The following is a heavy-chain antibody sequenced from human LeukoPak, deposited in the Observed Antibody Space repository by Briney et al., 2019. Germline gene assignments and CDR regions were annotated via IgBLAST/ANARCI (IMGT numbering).Heavy chain of an antibody. CDR3: ARWSGSVTARNYYYYMDV. Sequence: SETLSLTCAVSGGSISSSNWWSWVRQPPGKGLEWIGEIYHSGSTNYNPSLKSRVTISVDTSKNQFSLKLSSVTAADTAVYYCARWSGSVTARNYYYYMDVWGEGTTVTVSS. D-gene: IGHD6-6*01. CDR1: GGSISSSNW. J-gene: IGHJ6*03. CDR2: IYHSGST. V-gene: IGHV4-4*02.